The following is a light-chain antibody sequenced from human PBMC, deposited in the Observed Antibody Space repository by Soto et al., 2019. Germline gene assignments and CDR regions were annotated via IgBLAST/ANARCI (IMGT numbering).Light chain of an antibody. J-gene: IGKJ4*01. V-gene: IGKV1-5*03. CDR3: QQYNSYPLT. Sequence: DIQMTQSPSTLSASVGDRDTITCRASQSISSWLAWSQQKPGKAPNLLLYKASSLESGVPSRFSGSGSGTEFTLTISTLQPDDFATYYGQQYNSYPLTCGGGTKVEIK. CDR2: KAS. CDR1: QSISSW.